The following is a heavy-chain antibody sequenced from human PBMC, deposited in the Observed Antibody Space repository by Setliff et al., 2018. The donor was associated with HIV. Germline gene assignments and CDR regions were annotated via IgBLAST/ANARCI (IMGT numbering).Heavy chain of an antibody. D-gene: IGHD2-21*01. CDR3: AHSVLVGSSGIWVFGY. Sequence: SGPTLVNPTQTLTLTCTFSGFSLGTSGVGVGWIRQPPGKALEWLALIYWDDDKRYSPSLKSRLTITKDTSKNQVVLTMTNMDPVDTATYHCAHSVLVGSSGIWVFGYWGQGTLVTV. V-gene: IGHV2-5*02. CDR2: IYWDDDK. J-gene: IGHJ4*02. CDR1: GFSLGTSGVG.